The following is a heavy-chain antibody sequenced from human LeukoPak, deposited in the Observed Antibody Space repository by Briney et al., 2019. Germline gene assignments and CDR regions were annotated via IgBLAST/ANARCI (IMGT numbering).Heavy chain of an antibody. D-gene: IGHD6-19*01. Sequence: GGSLRLSCAASGFTFSSYAMNWVRQAPAKGLEWVAFISNDGTKKYYADSVKGRFTISRDNSKNTLYLQMNSLRAEDTAVYYCARGSKEYTSGWRYWGQGTLVTVSS. CDR3: ARGSKEYTSGWRY. J-gene: IGHJ4*02. CDR2: ISNDGTKK. V-gene: IGHV3-30*01. CDR1: GFTFSSYA.